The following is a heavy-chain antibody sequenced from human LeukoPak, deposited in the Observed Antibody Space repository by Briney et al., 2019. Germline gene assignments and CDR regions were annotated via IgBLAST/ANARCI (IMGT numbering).Heavy chain of an antibody. CDR1: GGTFSSYA. CDR3: ARDGQYSSSWYMSYYGMDV. V-gene: IGHV1-18*01. CDR2: ISGNNDNA. J-gene: IGHJ6*02. D-gene: IGHD6-13*01. Sequence: GASVKVSCKASGGTFSSYAISWVRQAPGQGLEWMGWISGNNDNANYAQKVQGRVTMTADTSTSTAYMDLRSLRSDDTAVYYCARDGQYSSSWYMSYYGMDVWGQGTTVTVSS.